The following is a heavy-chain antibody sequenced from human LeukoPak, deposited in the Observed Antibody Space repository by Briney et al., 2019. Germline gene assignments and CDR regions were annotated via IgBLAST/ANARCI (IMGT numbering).Heavy chain of an antibody. Sequence: PSETLSLTCTVSGGSISSSSYYWSWIRQPAGKGLEWIGRIYTSGSTNYNPSLKSRVTMSVDTSKNQFSLKLSSVTAADTAVYYCASGGPNWSTDYWGQGTLVTVSS. CDR1: GGSISSSSYY. CDR3: ASGGPNWSTDY. D-gene: IGHD1-20*01. V-gene: IGHV4-61*02. J-gene: IGHJ4*02. CDR2: IYTSGST.